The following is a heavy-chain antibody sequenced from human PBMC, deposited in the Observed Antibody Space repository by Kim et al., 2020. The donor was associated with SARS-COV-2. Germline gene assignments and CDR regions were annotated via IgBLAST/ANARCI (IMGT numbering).Heavy chain of an antibody. CDR2: ISSSSSYT. CDR1: GFTFSDYY. Sequence: GGSLRLSCAASGFTFSDYYMSWIRQAPGKGLEWVSYISSSSSYTNYADSVKGRFTISRDNAKNSLYLQMNSLRAEDTAVYYCARQYDSSGYPQYYFDYWGQGTLVTVSS. CDR3: ARQYDSSGYPQYYFDY. V-gene: IGHV3-11*03. J-gene: IGHJ4*02. D-gene: IGHD3-22*01.